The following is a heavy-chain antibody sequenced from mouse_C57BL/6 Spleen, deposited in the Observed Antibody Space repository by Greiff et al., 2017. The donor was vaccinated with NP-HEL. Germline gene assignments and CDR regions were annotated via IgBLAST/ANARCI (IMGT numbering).Heavy chain of an antibody. J-gene: IGHJ4*01. CDR2: IDPETGGT. Sequence: QVQLKQSGAELVRPGASVTLSCKASGYTFTDYEMHWVKQTPVHGLEWIGAIDPETGGTAYNQKFKGKAILTADKSSSTAYMELRSLTSEDSAVYYCTRRRGVPAMDYWGQGTSVTVSS. V-gene: IGHV1-15*01. CDR3: TRRRGVPAMDY. CDR1: GYTFTDYE.